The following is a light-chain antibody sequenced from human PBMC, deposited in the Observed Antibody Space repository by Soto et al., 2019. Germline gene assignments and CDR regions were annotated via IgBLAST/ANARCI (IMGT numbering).Light chain of an antibody. V-gene: IGLV2-14*01. Sequence: QSALTQPASVSGSPGQSITISCPGTSSDVGGYNYVSWYQQHPGKGPKLIIYDVSNRPPGVSNRFSGSKSGNTAPLTISGLQAEDEADYYCSSYTSSSTYVVFGGGTKLTVL. J-gene: IGLJ2*01. CDR2: DVS. CDR1: SSDVGGYNY. CDR3: SSYTSSSTYVV.